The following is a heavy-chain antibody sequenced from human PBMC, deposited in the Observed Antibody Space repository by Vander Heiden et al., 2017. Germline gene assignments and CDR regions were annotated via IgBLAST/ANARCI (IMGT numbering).Heavy chain of an antibody. CDR3: AREWVLRGDYGYYFDY. CDR2: MNYLGIT. CDR1: GGSISNYY. Sequence: QVQLQESGPGLVKPSETLSLTCTVSGGSISNYYWTWIRQPPGKGLEWIGYMNYLGITDYNPSLKSRVTISVDTSKNQFSLNLSSVTAADTAVYYCAREWVLRGDYGYYFDYWGQGTLVTVSS. D-gene: IGHD4-17*01. J-gene: IGHJ4*02. V-gene: IGHV4-59*01.